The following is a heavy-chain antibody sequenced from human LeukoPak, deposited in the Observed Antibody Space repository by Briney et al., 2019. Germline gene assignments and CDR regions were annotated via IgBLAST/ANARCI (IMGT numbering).Heavy chain of an antibody. Sequence: GGSLRLSCAASGFTFSNYAMSWVRQAPGKGLEWVSSISGSGGSTYYADSVKGRFTISRDNSKNTLYLQMNSLRAEDTAVYYCARVSIAFYYGMDVWGQGTTVTVSS. J-gene: IGHJ6*02. CDR1: GFTFSNYA. D-gene: IGHD6-6*01. V-gene: IGHV3-23*01. CDR3: ARVSIAFYYGMDV. CDR2: ISGSGGST.